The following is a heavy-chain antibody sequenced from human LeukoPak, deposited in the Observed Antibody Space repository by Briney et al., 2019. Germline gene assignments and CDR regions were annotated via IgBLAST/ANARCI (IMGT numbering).Heavy chain of an antibody. CDR1: GYSFTRYG. J-gene: IGHJ4*02. CDR3: ARSGRGTYYYFDW. CDR2: ISGSNGNT. V-gene: IGHV1-18*01. D-gene: IGHD3-10*01. Sequence: ASVKVSCKASGYSFTRYGMSWVRQAPGQRPEWMGWISGSNGNTNYAQKFQGRVTLTTDTSTSTAYMELRSLRSDDTAVYYCARSGRGTYYYFDWWGQGTLVTVSS.